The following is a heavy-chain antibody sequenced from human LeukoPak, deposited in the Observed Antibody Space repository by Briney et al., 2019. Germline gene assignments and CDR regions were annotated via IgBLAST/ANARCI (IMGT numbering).Heavy chain of an antibody. D-gene: IGHD6-25*01. CDR2: IDGDGTST. J-gene: IGHJ4*02. Sequence: GGSLRLSCAASGFTFNGYWMHWVRQAPGKGLVWVSRIDGDGTSTSYADSVKGRFTISRDNARNTLYLQMNSLRAEDTAVFYCARDPSYSSGYFDSWGQGTLITVSS. V-gene: IGHV3-74*01. CDR3: ARDPSYSSGYFDS. CDR1: GFTFNGYW.